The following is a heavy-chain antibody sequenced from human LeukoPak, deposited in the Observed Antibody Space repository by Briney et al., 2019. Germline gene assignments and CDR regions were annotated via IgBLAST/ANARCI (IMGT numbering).Heavy chain of an antibody. Sequence: GGSLRLSCAASGFTVSSNYMSWVRQAPGKGLEWVSVIYSGGSTYYADSVKGRFTISRDNSKNTLYLQMNSLRAEDTAVYYCARGLGFGKRGQQLVGFDYWGQGTLVTVSS. CDR2: IYSGGST. D-gene: IGHD6-13*01. V-gene: IGHV3-53*01. CDR3: ARGLGFGKRGQQLVGFDY. CDR1: GFTVSSNY. J-gene: IGHJ4*02.